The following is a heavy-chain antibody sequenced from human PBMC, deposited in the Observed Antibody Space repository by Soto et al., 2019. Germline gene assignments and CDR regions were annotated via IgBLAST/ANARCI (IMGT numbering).Heavy chain of an antibody. CDR2: INHSGST. J-gene: IGHJ4*02. CDR1: GGSFSGYY. D-gene: IGHD6-13*01. V-gene: IGHV4-34*01. Sequence: NPSETLSLTCAVYGGSFSGYYWSWIRQPPGKGLEWIGEINHSGSTNYNPSLKSRVTISVDTSKNQFSLKLSSVTAADTAVYYCARNMQQLVPFDYWGQGTLVTFSS. CDR3: ARNMQQLVPFDY.